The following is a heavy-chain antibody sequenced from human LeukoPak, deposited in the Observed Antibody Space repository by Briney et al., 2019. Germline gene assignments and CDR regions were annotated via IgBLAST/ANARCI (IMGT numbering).Heavy chain of an antibody. D-gene: IGHD4-17*01. V-gene: IGHV3-30*03. Sequence: GGSLRLSCAASGFTFSTYGMHWVRQAPGKGLEWVAVISYDESNKYYTNSVKGRFSIFRDNAKNTLYLQMNSLRLEDTAVYYCARESAVTLADYGFDVWGQGTTAIVSS. CDR2: ISYDESNK. CDR1: GFTFSTYG. CDR3: ARESAVTLADYGFDV. J-gene: IGHJ6*02.